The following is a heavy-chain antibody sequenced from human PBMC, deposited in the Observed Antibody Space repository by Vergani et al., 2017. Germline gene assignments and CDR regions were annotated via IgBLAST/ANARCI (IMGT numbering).Heavy chain of an antibody. CDR3: ARAADELSGEPWLSYYYGMDV. V-gene: IGHV4-31*03. J-gene: IGHJ6*02. D-gene: IGHD3-22*01. Sequence: QVQLQESGPGLVKPSQTLSLTCTVSGGSISSGGYYWSWIRQHPGKGLEWIGYIYYSGSTYYNPSLKSRVTISVDTSKNQFSLKLSSVTAADTAVYYCARAADELSGEPWLSYYYGMDVWGQGTTVTVSS. CDR2: IYYSGST. CDR1: GGSISSGGYY.